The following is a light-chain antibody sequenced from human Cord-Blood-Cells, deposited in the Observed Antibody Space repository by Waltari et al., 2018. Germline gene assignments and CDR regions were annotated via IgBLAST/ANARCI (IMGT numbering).Light chain of an antibody. V-gene: IGKV3-11*01. CDR1: QSVSSY. J-gene: IGKJ2*01. Sequence: EIVLKQSPATLSLYPGERAPLSCRASQSVSSYLAWYQQKPCQAHRLLIYDASNRATGIPARFSGSGSGTDFTLTISSLEPEDFAVYYCQQRSNWPYTFGQGTKLEIK. CDR2: DAS. CDR3: QQRSNWPYT.